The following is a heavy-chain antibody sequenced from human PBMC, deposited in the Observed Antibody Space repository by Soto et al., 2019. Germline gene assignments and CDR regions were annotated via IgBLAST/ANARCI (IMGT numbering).Heavy chain of an antibody. J-gene: IGHJ5*02. D-gene: IGHD6-19*01. CDR1: GGTFSSYA. V-gene: IGHV1-69*06. CDR3: ARDMRLVGGWFNWFDP. CDR2: IIPIFGTA. Sequence: QVQRVQSGAEVKKPGSSVKVSCKASGGTFSSYAISWVRQAPGQGLEWMGGIIPIFGTANYAQKFQGRVTITADKSTSTAYMELSSLRSEDTAVYYCARDMRLVGGWFNWFDPWGQGTLVTVSS.